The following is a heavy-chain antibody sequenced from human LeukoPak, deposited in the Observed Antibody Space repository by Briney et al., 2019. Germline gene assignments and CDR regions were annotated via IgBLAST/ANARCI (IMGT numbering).Heavy chain of an antibody. CDR3: ARDMGLLWFGEFTSFDY. Sequence: ASVKVSCKASGYTFTGYYMHWVRQAPGQGLEWMGWINPNSGGTNYAQKFQGRVTMTRDTSISTAYMELSRLRSDDTAVYYCARDMGLLWFGEFTSFDYWGQGTLVTVSS. CDR1: GYTFTGYY. CDR2: INPNSGGT. J-gene: IGHJ4*02. V-gene: IGHV1-2*02. D-gene: IGHD3-10*01.